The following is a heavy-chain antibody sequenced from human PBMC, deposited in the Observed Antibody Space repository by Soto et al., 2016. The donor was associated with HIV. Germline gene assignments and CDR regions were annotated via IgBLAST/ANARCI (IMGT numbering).Heavy chain of an antibody. J-gene: IGHJ6*02. CDR1: GFTFSSYW. CDR3: AREDSSGWYGYYYYGMDV. Sequence: EVQLVESGGGLVQPGGSLRLSCAASGFTFSSYWMSWVRQAPGKGLEWVANIKQDGSEKYYVDSVKGRFTISRDNAKNSLYLQMNSLRAEDTAVYYCAREDSSGWYGYYYYGMDVWGQGPRSPSP. D-gene: IGHD6-19*01. V-gene: IGHV3-7*04. CDR2: IKQDGSEK.